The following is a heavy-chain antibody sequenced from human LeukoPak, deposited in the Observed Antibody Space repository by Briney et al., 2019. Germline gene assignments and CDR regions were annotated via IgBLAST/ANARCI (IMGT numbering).Heavy chain of an antibody. J-gene: IGHJ4*02. CDR2: IKQDGSGK. D-gene: IGHD3-22*01. Sequence: GGSLRLSCAASGFTFSSYWMSWVRQAPGKGLEWVANIKQDGSGKYYVDTVKGRFTISRDNAKNSLYLQMNSLRAEDTAVYYCARDVPYYYDSSGYGDWGQGTLVTVSS. V-gene: IGHV3-7*01. CDR3: ARDVPYYYDSSGYGD. CDR1: GFTFSSYW.